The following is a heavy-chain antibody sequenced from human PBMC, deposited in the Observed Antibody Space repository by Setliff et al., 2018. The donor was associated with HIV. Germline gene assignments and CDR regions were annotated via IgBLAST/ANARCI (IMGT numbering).Heavy chain of an antibody. V-gene: IGHV1-8*02. D-gene: IGHD3-10*01. CDR2: MNPNSGNT. CDR3: ARVPSRWFGELLYLQAFDH. CDR1: GYTFTSYD. Sequence: VASVKVSCKASGYTFTSYDINWVRQATGQGLEWMGWMNPNSGNTGFTQKFQGRVTMTTDTSINTAYMELSSLRSEDTAVYYCARVPSRWFGELLYLQAFDHWGQGTLVTVSS. J-gene: IGHJ4*02.